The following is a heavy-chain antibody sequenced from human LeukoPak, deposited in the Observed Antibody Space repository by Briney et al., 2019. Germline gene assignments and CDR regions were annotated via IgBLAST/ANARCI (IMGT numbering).Heavy chain of an antibody. CDR1: GFTFSSHW. V-gene: IGHV3-7*01. CDR2: IKQDGNEK. D-gene: IGHD3-22*01. J-gene: IGHJ3*02. CDR3: ARAPDYYDSSGYLDNYPFDI. Sequence: GGSLRLSCAASGFTFSSHWMSWVRQAPGKGLEWVANIKQDGNEKYYVDSVKGRFTISRDNAKNSLYLQMNSLRAEDTAVYYCARAPDYYDSSGYLDNYPFDIWGQGTMVTVSS.